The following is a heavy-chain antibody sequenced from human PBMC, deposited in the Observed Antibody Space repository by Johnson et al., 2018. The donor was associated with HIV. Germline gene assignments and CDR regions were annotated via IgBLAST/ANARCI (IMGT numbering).Heavy chain of an antibody. V-gene: IGHV3-15*01. D-gene: IGHD3-3*01. J-gene: IGHJ3*02. CDR1: GFTFSNAW. Sequence: VQLVESGGGLVKPGGSLRLSCAASGFTFSNAWMSWVRQAPGKGLEWVGRIKSKTDGGSTYYADSVKGRFTISRDNSKNTLYLQMNILRSEDKAVYYCARTSLEWLLFAFDIWGQGTMVTVSS. CDR2: IKSKTDGGST. CDR3: ARTSLEWLLFAFDI.